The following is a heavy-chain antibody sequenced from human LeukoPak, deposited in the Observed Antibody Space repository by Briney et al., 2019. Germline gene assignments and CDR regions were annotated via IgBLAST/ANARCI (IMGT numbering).Heavy chain of an antibody. CDR3: ARGGGDSSDY. CDR2: IYYSGST. D-gene: IGHD6-13*01. CDR1: GYSISSGYY. V-gene: IGHV4-30-4*08. Sequence: KPSETLSLTCAVSGYSISSGYYWSWIRQPPGKGLEWIGYIYYSGSTYYNPSLKSRVTISVDTSKNQFSLKLSSVTAADTAVYYCARGGGDSSDYWGQGTLVTVSS. J-gene: IGHJ4*02.